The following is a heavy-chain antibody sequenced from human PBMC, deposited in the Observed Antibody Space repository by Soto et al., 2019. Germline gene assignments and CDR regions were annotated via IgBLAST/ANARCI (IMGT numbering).Heavy chain of an antibody. J-gene: IGHJ6*02. Sequence: SVKVSCKASGGTFSSYAISWVRQAPGQGLEWMGGIIPIFGTANYAQKFQGRVTITADKSTSTAYMELSSLTSEDTAVYYCARDASGRSAGYDYGEDYYYYGMDVWGQGTTVTVSS. CDR2: IIPIFGTA. CDR3: ARDASGRSAGYDYGEDYYYYGMDV. D-gene: IGHD4-17*01. V-gene: IGHV1-69*06. CDR1: GGTFSSYA.